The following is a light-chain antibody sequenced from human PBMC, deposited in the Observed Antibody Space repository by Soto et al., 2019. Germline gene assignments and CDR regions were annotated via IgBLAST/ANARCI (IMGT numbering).Light chain of an antibody. CDR3: SSYGGSNTVV. CDR1: SSDVGGYNY. V-gene: IGLV2-8*01. J-gene: IGLJ2*01. CDR2: EVS. Sequence: QSALTQPPSASGSPRQSVTISCTGSSSDVGGYNYVSWYQQHPGKAPKLMIYEVSKRASGVPDRLSGSKSGNTASLTVSGLQAEDEADYYCSSYGGSNTVVFGGGTKLAVL.